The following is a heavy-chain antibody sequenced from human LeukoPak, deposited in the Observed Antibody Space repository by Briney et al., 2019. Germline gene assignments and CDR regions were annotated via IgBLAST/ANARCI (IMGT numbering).Heavy chain of an antibody. CDR3: AKGRDGYNSDDY. V-gene: IGHV1-69*04. CDR1: GGTFSSYE. D-gene: IGHD5-12*01. CDR2: IIPILGIA. Sequence: GASVKVSCKASGGTFSSYEISWVRQAPGQGLEWMGRIIPILGIANYAQKFQGRVTITADKSTSTAYMELSSLRSEDTAVYYCAKGRDGYNSDDYWGQGTLVTVSS. J-gene: IGHJ4*02.